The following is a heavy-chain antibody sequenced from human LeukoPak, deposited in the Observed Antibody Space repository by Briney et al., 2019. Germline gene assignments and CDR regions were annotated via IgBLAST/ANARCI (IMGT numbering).Heavy chain of an antibody. CDR1: GGSISSYY. V-gene: IGHV4-59*08. CDR3: ARLTRDGYNWVFDY. CDR2: IYYSGSN. Sequence: SETLSLTCTVSGGSISSYYWTWIRQPPGKGLEWIGYIYYSGSNNYNPSRKSRVTISVDTSKNQFSLKLSSVTAADTAVYYCARLTRDGYNWVFDYWGQGTLVTVSS. J-gene: IGHJ4*02. D-gene: IGHD5-12*01.